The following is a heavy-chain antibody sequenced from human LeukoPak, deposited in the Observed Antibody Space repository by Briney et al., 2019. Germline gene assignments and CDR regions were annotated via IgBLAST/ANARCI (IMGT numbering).Heavy chain of an antibody. J-gene: IGHJ3*02. Sequence: SETLSLTCTVSGGSISSGSYYWSWIRQPAGKGLEWIGRICTSGSTNYNPSLKSRVTISVDTSKNQFSLKLSSVTAADTAVYYCARPVEMATISDAFDIWGQGTMVTVSS. D-gene: IGHD5-24*01. CDR1: GGSISSGSYY. V-gene: IGHV4-61*02. CDR3: ARPVEMATISDAFDI. CDR2: ICTSGST.